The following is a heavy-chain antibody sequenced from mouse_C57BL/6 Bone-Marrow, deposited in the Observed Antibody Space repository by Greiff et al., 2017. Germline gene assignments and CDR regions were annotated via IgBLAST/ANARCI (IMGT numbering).Heavy chain of an antibody. CDR3: ARKGLDY. CDR1: GYAFTNYL. V-gene: IGHV1-54*01. CDR2: INPGSGGT. J-gene: IGHJ2*01. Sequence: VQLQQSGAELVRPGTSVKVSCKASGYAFTNYLIEWVKQRPGQGLEWIGVINPGSGGTNYNEKFKGKATLTADKSSSTAYMQLSSLTAEDSAVYFCARKGLDYWGQGTTLTVSS. D-gene: IGHD2-13*01.